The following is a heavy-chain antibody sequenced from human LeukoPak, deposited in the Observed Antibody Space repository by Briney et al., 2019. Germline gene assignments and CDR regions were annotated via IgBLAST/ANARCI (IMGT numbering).Heavy chain of an antibody. V-gene: IGHV3-21*01. CDR2: ISGLSTYI. CDR3: ARRDALAGKPLDS. Sequence: PGGSLRLSCEASGFTFSSYTMNWIRQAPGQGLEWVSSISGLSTYIFYADSVQGRFTISRDNAKNSLYLQMDSLRVEDTGVYYCARRDALAGKPLDSWGQGTLVSVSS. J-gene: IGHJ4*02. CDR1: GFTFSSYT. D-gene: IGHD6-25*01.